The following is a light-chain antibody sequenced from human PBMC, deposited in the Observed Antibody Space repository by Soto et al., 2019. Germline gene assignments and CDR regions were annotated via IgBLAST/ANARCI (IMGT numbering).Light chain of an antibody. CDR1: SGHNSYA. J-gene: IGLJ2*01. Sequence: QPVLTQSPSASASLGASVKLTCTLSSGHNSYAIAWHQQQPEKGPRYLMKLNSDGSHSKGDGIPDRFSGSSSGAERYLTISSLQSEDEADYYCQPWGSGPGVFGEGTKLTVL. V-gene: IGLV4-69*01. CDR3: QPWGSGPGV. CDR2: LNSDGSH.